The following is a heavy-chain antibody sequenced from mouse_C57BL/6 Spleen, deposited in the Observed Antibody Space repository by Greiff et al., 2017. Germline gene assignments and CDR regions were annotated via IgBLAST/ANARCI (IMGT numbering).Heavy chain of an antibody. CDR3: ARSGYYGSSYGYFDY. V-gene: IGHV1-72*01. J-gene: IGHJ2*01. D-gene: IGHD1-1*01. CDR2: IDPNSGGT. CDR1: GYTFTSYW. Sequence: QVQLKQPGAELVKPGASVKLSCKASGYTFTSYWMHWVKQRPGRGLEWIGRIDPNSGGTKYNEKFKSKATLTLVKPSSTAYMQLSSLTSEDSSVYYCARSGYYGSSYGYFDYWGQGTTLTVSS.